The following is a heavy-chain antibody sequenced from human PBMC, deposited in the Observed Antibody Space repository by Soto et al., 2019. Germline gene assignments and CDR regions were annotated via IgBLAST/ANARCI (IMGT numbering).Heavy chain of an antibody. V-gene: IGHV3-23*01. Sequence: EVQPLESGGGLVQPGGSLRLSCAASGFTFSSYAMSWVRQAPGKGLEWVSAISGSGGSTYYADSVKGRFTISRDNSKNTLYLQINSLGAEDTAVYYCTSSSWQGYYWGQGTLVTVSS. CDR3: TSSSWQGYY. CDR1: GFTFSSYA. D-gene: IGHD6-13*01. CDR2: ISGSGGST. J-gene: IGHJ4*02.